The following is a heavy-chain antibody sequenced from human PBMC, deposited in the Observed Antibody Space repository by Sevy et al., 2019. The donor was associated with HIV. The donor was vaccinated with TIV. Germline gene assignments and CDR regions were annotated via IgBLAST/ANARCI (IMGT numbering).Heavy chain of an antibody. CDR1: GFTFSSYS. J-gene: IGHJ4*02. D-gene: IGHD1-26*01. CDR2: ISSSSSYI. Sequence: GGSLRLSCAASGFTFSSYSMNWVRQAPGKGLEWVASISSSSSYIYYADSVKGRFTISRDNAKNSLYLQMNILRAEDTVEYYGARDRQGGACFDYWGQGTLVTVSS. CDR3: ARDRQGGACFDY. V-gene: IGHV3-21*01.